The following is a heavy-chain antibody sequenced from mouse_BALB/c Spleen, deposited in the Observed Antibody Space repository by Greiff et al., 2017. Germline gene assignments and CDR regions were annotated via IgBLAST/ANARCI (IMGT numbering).Heavy chain of an antibody. J-gene: IGHJ2*01. D-gene: IGHD2-14*01. CDR3: ARHKGIGYDAYYFDY. CDR1: GFTFSSYT. CDR2: ISNGGGST. Sequence: DVMLVESGGGLVQPGGSLKLSCAASGFTFSSYTMSWVRQTPEKRLEWVAYISNGGGSTYYPDTVKGRFTISRDNAKNTLYLQMSSLKSEDTAMYYCARHKGIGYDAYYFDYWGQGTTLTVSS. V-gene: IGHV5-12-2*01.